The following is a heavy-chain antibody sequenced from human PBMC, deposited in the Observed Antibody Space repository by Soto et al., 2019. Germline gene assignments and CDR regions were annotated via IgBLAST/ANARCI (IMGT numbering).Heavy chain of an antibody. Sequence: QVQLVQSAGEVKKPGASAIVSCQASGYTFRNYIIAWLRQAPGQGLEWMGWISPYNGNTNYARQFLGRVTLTTDTSPSSAYLELRNLGSDDAATYYCARYGAGNACYSMHYYAMVVWVQVTTVSVSS. CDR1: GYTFRNYI. CDR3: ARYGAGNACYSMHYYAMVV. D-gene: IGHD2-21*02. J-gene: IGHJ6*02. CDR2: ISPYNGNT. V-gene: IGHV1-18*01.